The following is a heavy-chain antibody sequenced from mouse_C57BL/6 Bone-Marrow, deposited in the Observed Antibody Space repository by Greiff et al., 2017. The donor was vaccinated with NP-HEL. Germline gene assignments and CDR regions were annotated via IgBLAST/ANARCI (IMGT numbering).Heavy chain of an antibody. J-gene: IGHJ4*01. CDR3: ARGKDLYGNYGYAMDY. CDR1: GFTFSSYA. D-gene: IGHD2-1*01. CDR2: ISDGGSYT. Sequence: DVKLVESGGGLVKPGGSLKLSCAASGFTFSSYAMSWVRQTPEKRLEWVATISDGGSYTYYPDNVKGRFTISRDNAKNNLYLQMSHLKSEDTAMYYCARGKDLYGNYGYAMDYWGQGTSVTVSS. V-gene: IGHV5-4*03.